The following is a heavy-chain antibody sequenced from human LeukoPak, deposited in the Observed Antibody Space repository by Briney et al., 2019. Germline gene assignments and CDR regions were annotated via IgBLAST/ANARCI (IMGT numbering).Heavy chain of an antibody. CDR3: ARVSSSGWLDY. Sequence: SQTLSLTCTVSGGSISSGSYYWTWIRQPAGKGLEWIGRIYTSGSTNYNPSLKSRVSISVDTSKNQFFLRLSSATAADTAVYYCARVSSSGWLDYWGQGTLVTVSS. CDR1: GGSISSGSYY. V-gene: IGHV4-61*02. CDR2: IYTSGST. J-gene: IGHJ4*02. D-gene: IGHD6-19*01.